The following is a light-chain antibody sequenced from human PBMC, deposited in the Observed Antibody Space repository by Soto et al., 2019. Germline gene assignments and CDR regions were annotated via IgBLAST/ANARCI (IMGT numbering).Light chain of an antibody. V-gene: IGLV2-8*01. CDR2: EVS. CDR1: SSDVGGYNY. Sequence: QSALTQPPSASGSPGQSVTISCTGTSSDVGGYNYVSWYQQYPGKAPKLMIYEVSKRPSGVPDRFSGSKSGNTASLTVSGLQAEDEADYYCSSYAGSNRVVFGGGTKVTVL. CDR3: SSYAGSNRVV. J-gene: IGLJ2*01.